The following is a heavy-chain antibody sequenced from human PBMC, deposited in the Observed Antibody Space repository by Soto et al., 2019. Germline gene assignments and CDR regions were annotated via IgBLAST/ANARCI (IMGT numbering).Heavy chain of an antibody. D-gene: IGHD1-26*01. J-gene: IGHJ5*02. CDR3: ATGGIYYET. CDR2: VNTGGSPA. V-gene: IGHV3-11*01. Sequence: GGSLRLSCTVSGFAFRHNYSTWIRQAPGKGLEWLSYVNTGGSPAYYADSVKGRFTISTDIAKKSLYLQMDSLSADDTGVYYCATGGIYYETWGQGTLVTVAS. CDR1: GFAFRHNY.